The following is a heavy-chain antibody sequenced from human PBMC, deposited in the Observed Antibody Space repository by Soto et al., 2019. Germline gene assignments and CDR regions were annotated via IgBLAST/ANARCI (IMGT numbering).Heavy chain of an antibody. CDR2: IYYSGST. Sequence: SETLSLTCTVSGGSISSYYWSWIRQPPGKGLEWIGYIYYSGSTNHNPSLKSRFTISVDTSKNQFSLNLSSVTAADTAVYYCARHNYYDSSGYYAFDIWGQGTMVTVSS. CDR3: ARHNYYDSSGYYAFDI. CDR1: GGSISSYY. V-gene: IGHV4-59*08. J-gene: IGHJ3*02. D-gene: IGHD3-22*01.